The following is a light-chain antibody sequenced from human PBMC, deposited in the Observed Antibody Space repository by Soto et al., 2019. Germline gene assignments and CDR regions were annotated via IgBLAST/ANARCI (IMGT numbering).Light chain of an antibody. Sequence: QSALTQPASVSGSPGQSITISCTGTSSDVGGYNYVSWNQQHPGKAPKLMIYEVSNRPSGVSNRFSGSKSGNTASLTISGLQGEDEADYYCSSYTSSSTLVFGTGTKLTVL. CDR1: SSDVGGYNY. CDR3: SSYTSSSTLV. V-gene: IGLV2-14*01. CDR2: EVS. J-gene: IGLJ1*01.